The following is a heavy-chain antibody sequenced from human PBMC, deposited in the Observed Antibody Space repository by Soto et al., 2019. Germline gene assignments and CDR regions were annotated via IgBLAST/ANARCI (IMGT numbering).Heavy chain of an antibody. D-gene: IGHD5-12*01. CDR3: ARASMKGSGYGH. V-gene: IGHV3-30-3*01. J-gene: IGHJ4*02. CDR1: GFTFSSYA. Sequence: VQLVESGGGVVQPGRSLRLSCAASGFTFSSYAMHWVRQAPGKGLEWVAVISYDGSNKYYADSVKGRFTISRDNSKNTLYLQMNSLRAEDTAVYYCARASMKGSGYGHWGQGTLVTVSS. CDR2: ISYDGSNK.